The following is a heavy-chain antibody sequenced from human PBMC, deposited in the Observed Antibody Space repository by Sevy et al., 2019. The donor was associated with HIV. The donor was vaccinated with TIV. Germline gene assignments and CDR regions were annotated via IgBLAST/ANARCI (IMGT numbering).Heavy chain of an antibody. J-gene: IGHJ4*02. V-gene: IGHV1-46*01. D-gene: IGHD3-16*02. CDR1: GYTFTSYY. Sequence: ASVKVSCKASGYTFTSYYMHWVRQAPGQGLEWMGIINPSGGSTSYAQKFQGRVTMTRDTSTSTVYMELSSLRPEDTAVYYCARDSSQSDYVWGSYRYGATNPDYWGQGTLVTVSS. CDR3: ARDSSQSDYVWGSYRYGATNPDY. CDR2: INPSGGST.